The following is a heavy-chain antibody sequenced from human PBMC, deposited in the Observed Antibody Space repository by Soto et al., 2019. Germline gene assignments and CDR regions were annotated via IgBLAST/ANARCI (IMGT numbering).Heavy chain of an antibody. V-gene: IGHV3-48*03. CDR3: VRDLHEPLAADALREAN. Sequence: EVQLVQSGGGLVQPGGSLRLSCAASGFTFSSYEMHWVRQAPGKGLEWISYISSSGTGTYYADSVRGRFTMSRDNTKNSVSLQMYSLRAEDTAIYYCVRDLHEPLAADALREANWGQGTQVTVSS. J-gene: IGHJ4*02. CDR1: GFTFSSYE. D-gene: IGHD4-17*01. CDR2: ISSSGTGT.